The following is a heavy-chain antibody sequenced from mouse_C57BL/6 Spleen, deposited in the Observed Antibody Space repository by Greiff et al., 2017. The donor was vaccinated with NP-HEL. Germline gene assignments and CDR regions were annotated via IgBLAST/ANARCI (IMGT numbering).Heavy chain of an antibody. V-gene: IGHV1-69*01. CDR2: IDPSDSYT. Sequence: VQLQQPGAELVMPGASVKLSCKASGYTFTSYWMHWVKQRPGQGLEWIGEIDPSDSYTNYNQKFKGKSTLTVDKSSTPADMQLSSLTSEDSAVYYWARQRRIWYYFDYWGQGTTLTVSS. CDR1: GYTFTSYW. CDR3: ARQRRIWYYFDY. J-gene: IGHJ2*01. D-gene: IGHD1-1*02.